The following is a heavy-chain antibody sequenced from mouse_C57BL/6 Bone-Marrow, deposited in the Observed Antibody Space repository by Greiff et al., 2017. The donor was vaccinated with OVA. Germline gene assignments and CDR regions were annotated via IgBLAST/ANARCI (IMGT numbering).Heavy chain of an antibody. V-gene: IGHV14-4*01. CDR3: TSNWDVRDY. Sequence: EVKLMESGAELVRPGASVKLSCTASGFNIKDDYMHWVKQRPEQGLEWIGWIDPENGDTEYASKFQGKATITADTSSNTAYLQLSSLTSEDTAVYYCTSNWDVRDYWGQGTTLTVSS. J-gene: IGHJ2*01. CDR2: IDPENGDT. D-gene: IGHD4-1*01. CDR1: GFNIKDDY.